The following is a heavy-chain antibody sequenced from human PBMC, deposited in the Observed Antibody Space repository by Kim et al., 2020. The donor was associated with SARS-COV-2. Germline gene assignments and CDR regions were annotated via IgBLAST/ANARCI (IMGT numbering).Heavy chain of an antibody. CDR1: GFTFSSYW. V-gene: IGHV3-7*03. CDR3: ARVGLYCSSTTCPQRYYGMDV. D-gene: IGHD2-2*01. Sequence: GGSLRLSCAASGFTFSSYWMSWVRQAPGKGLEWAANIKQDGSEKYYVDSVKGRFTISRDNAKNSLYLQMNSLRAEDTAVYYCARVGLYCSSTTCPQRYYGMDVSGQGTTVTVSS. CDR2: IKQDGSEK. J-gene: IGHJ6*02.